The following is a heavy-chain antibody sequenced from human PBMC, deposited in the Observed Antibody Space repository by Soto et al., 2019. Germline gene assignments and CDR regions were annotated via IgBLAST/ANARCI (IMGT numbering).Heavy chain of an antibody. D-gene: IGHD3-16*01. CDR2: ISPYTGNT. Sequence: QVQLVQSGDEVKKPGASVKVSCKASGYIFVNYGIAWVRQAPGQGLEWMGWISPYTGNTHSATQVQGRLTMTTDTXXSPAYLALGSLTSDDTAVYYCVMVDNYVTPTPQDVWGQGTTVTVSS. V-gene: IGHV1-18*01. CDR3: VMVDNYVTPTPQDV. CDR1: GYIFVNYG. J-gene: IGHJ6*02.